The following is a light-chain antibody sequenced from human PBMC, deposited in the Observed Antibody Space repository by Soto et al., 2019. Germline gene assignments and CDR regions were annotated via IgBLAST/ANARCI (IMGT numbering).Light chain of an antibody. Sequence: EIVLSQSPGTLSLSPGERATLACRASQSVASLHLAWYQQKPGQAPRLLIFGASSRATGIPDKFSGSGSGTEFSLPIIRREADEVSVDYCQHQGSSSWTFGQGTKVDNK. CDR3: QHQGSSSWT. CDR1: QSVASLH. J-gene: IGKJ1*01. CDR2: GAS. V-gene: IGKV3-20*01.